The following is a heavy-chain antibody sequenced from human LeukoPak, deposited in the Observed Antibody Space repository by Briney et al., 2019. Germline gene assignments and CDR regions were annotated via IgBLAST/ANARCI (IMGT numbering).Heavy chain of an antibody. CDR1: GGSFSGYY. V-gene: IGHV4-34*01. CDR2: INHSGST. CDR3: AREDRGVVVITTLDAFDI. Sequence: SETPSPTCAVYGGSFSGYYWSWIRQPPGKGLEWIGEINHSGSTNYNPSLKSRVTISVDTSKNQFSLKLSSVTAADTAVYYCAREDRGVVVITTLDAFDIWGQGTMVTVSS. J-gene: IGHJ3*02. D-gene: IGHD3-22*01.